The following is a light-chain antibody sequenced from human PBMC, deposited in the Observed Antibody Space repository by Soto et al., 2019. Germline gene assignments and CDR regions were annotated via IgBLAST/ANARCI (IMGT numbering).Light chain of an antibody. CDR3: QQYDTTPTLT. J-gene: IGKJ4*01. CDR1: QSVTSNY. Sequence: EIVLTQSPGTLSLSPGDRATLSCRARQSVTSNYLAWYQQKPGQAPRLLLYGASRRAIGIPDRFSGSGSGTDFTLTISRLEPEDFAVYYCQQYDTTPTLTFGGGTKVEIK. CDR2: GAS. V-gene: IGKV3-20*01.